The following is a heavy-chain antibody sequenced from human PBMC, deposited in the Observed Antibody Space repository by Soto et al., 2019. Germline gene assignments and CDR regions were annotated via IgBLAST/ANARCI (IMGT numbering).Heavy chain of an antibody. Sequence: EVQLVESGGGLVQPGGSLRLSCAASGFTFSSYWMHWVRQVPGKGLVWVSRIKGDGSSTHYADSVKGRFTISRDNAKNTLYLQVNSLGADDTAVYYCASGVPGYYGVDVLGQGTMVTGSS. J-gene: IGHJ3*01. V-gene: IGHV3-74*01. CDR3: ASGVPGYYGVDV. CDR2: IKGDGSST. CDR1: GFTFSSYW. D-gene: IGHD3-10*01.